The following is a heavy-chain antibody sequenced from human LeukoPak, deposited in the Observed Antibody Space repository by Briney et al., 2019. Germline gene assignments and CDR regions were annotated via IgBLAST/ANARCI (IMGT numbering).Heavy chain of an antibody. V-gene: IGHV4-59*01. Sequence: SETLSLTCTVSGGSIRSYYWSWVRQPPGKGLEWIGYIYHSGSTNYNPSLKSRVNLSVDMAKNQISLKMSSVTAADTAVYYCARSRVWSDYWGYFDYWGQGILVTVSS. CDR2: IYHSGST. D-gene: IGHD3-3*01. CDR3: ARSRVWSDYWGYFDY. J-gene: IGHJ4*02. CDR1: GGSIRSYY.